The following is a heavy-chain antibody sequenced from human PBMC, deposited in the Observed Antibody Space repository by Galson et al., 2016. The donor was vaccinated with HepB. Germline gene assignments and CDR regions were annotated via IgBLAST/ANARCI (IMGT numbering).Heavy chain of an antibody. J-gene: IGHJ4*02. CDR2: INGDGSNT. D-gene: IGHD2-2*01. CDR3: ARVGRSTSSTALVY. Sequence: SLRLSCAASGFTFSSYWMHWVRQAPGKGLVWVSRINGDGSNTNYADSVKGRFTISRDNAKNTLYLQMISLRAEDTALYYCARVGRSTSSTALVYWGQGSLVTVSS. CDR1: GFTFSSYW. V-gene: IGHV3-74*01.